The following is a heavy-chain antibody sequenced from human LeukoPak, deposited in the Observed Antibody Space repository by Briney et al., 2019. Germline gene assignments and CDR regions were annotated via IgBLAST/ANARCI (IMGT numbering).Heavy chain of an antibody. J-gene: IGHJ4*02. V-gene: IGHV3-48*04. CDR2: ISSFSSTI. CDR3: ARSPNYKGYFDY. Sequence: GGSLRLSCTVSGFTVSSNSWSWVRQAPGKGLEWVSYISSFSSTIYYADSVMGRFTISRDNAKNSLYLQMNSLRAEDTAVYYCARSPNYKGYFDYWGQGTLVTVSS. CDR1: GFTVSSNS. D-gene: IGHD3-10*01.